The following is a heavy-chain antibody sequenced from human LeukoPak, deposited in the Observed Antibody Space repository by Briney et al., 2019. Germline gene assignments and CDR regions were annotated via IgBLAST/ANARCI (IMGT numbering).Heavy chain of an antibody. Sequence: EGSLRLSCTASGFTFSSYWMSWVRQAPGKGLEWVANIKKDGSEKYYVDSVKGRFTISRDNAKTSLYLQMNSLRAEDTAVYYCATDLIHYYASGAKTWGQGTLVTVSS. CDR3: ATDLIHYYASGAKT. J-gene: IGHJ5*02. CDR2: IKKDGSEK. CDR1: GFTFSSYW. V-gene: IGHV3-7*01. D-gene: IGHD3-10*01.